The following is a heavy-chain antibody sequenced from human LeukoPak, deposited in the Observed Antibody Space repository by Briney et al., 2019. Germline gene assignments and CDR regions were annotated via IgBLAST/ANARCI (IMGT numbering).Heavy chain of an antibody. Sequence: SGGSLRLSCAASGFTFSGSAMHWVRQASGKWLEWVGRIRSKANSYATAYAASVKGRFTISRDDSKNTAYLQMNSLKTEDTAVYYCTTTAGRAAAGTGFDYWGQGTLVTVSS. CDR3: TTTAGRAAAGTGFDY. J-gene: IGHJ4*02. V-gene: IGHV3-73*01. D-gene: IGHD6-13*01. CDR1: GFTFSGSA. CDR2: IRSKANSYAT.